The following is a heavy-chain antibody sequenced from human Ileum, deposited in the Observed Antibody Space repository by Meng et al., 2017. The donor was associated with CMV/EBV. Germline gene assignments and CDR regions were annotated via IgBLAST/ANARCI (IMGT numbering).Heavy chain of an antibody. V-gene: IGHV4-4*02. CDR1: SGSISRNTS. CDR3: ARHGGYSQDF. CDR2: ISHSGSA. D-gene: IGHD4-23*01. J-gene: IGHJ4*02. Sequence: QVQGPELGPGLVAPSRNLSLTCAVSSGSISRNTSWSWVRQPPGKGLEWIGQISHSGSAYYNPSLKSRVTMSVDKSKSQFSLMLTSVTAADTAIYYCARHGGYSQDFWGQGTLVTVSS.